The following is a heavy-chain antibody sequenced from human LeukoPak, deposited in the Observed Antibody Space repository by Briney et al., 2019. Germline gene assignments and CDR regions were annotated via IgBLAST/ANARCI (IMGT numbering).Heavy chain of an antibody. Sequence: GESLKISCKGSGYSFTSYWIGWVRQMPGEGLEWMGIIYPGDSDTRYSPSFQGQVTISADKSISTAYLQWSSLKASDTAMYYCARQGYSYGYSGAFDIWGQGTMVTVSS. CDR2: IYPGDSDT. J-gene: IGHJ3*02. CDR1: GYSFTSYW. D-gene: IGHD5-18*01. V-gene: IGHV5-51*01. CDR3: ARQGYSYGYSGAFDI.